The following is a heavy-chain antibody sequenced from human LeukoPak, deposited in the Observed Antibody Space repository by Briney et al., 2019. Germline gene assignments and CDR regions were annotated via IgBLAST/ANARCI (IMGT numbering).Heavy chain of an antibody. J-gene: IGHJ3*02. V-gene: IGHV3-9*01. CDR2: ISWNSGSI. D-gene: IGHD2/OR15-2a*01. CDR3: AREPVYSNSWGAFDI. CDR1: GFTFDDYA. Sequence: GGSLRLSCAASGFTFDDYAMHWVRQAPGKGLEWVSGISWNSGSIGYADSVKGRFTISRDNAKNSLYLQMNSLRAEDTAVYYCAREPVYSNSWGAFDIWGQGTMVTVSS.